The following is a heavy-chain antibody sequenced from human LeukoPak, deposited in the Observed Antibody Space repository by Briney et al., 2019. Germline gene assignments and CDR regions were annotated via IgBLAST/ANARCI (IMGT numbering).Heavy chain of an antibody. CDR3: ARAPTAPGAFDS. V-gene: IGHV6-1*01. Sequence: SQTLSLTCAISGDSVSSNSAAWNWIRQSPSRGLEWLGRTYYRSTWYNDYVVSVKSRITINPDTSKNQFSLQLNSVTPEDTAVYYCARAPTAPGAFDSWGQGTMVTVSS. CDR2: TYYRSTWYN. CDR1: GDSVSSNSAA. J-gene: IGHJ3*02.